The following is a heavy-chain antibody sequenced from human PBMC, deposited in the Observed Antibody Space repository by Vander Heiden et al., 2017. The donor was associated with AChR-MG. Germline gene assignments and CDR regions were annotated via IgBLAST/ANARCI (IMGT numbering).Heavy chain of an antibody. CDR3: AHTSFDSSGFYFLDLDY. D-gene: IGHD3-22*01. CDR1: GFSLYTPGVG. Sequence: QITLKESGPTLVKSTQTLTLTCTFSGFSLYTPGVGVGWIRQPPGKALEWLAVIYSNEVTDYNPSLYHRLTITKDTSKNQVVLTMTVMDPVDTATYYCAHTSFDSSGFYFLDLDYWGQGTLVTVSS. V-gene: IGHV2-5*01. J-gene: IGHJ4*02. CDR2: IYSNEVT.